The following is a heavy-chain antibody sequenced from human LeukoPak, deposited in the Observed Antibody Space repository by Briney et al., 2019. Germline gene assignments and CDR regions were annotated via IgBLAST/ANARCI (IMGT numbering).Heavy chain of an antibody. J-gene: IGHJ6*02. Sequence: GGSLRLSCAASGFTFSSYWMSWVRQAPGKGLEWVANIKQDGSEKYYVDSVKGRFTISRDNAKNSLYLQMNSLRAEDTAVYYCAKDIRMVRGVIITPPNYYYYGMDVWGQGTTVTVSS. D-gene: IGHD3-10*01. V-gene: IGHV3-7*03. CDR2: IKQDGSEK. CDR1: GFTFSSYW. CDR3: AKDIRMVRGVIITPPNYYYYGMDV.